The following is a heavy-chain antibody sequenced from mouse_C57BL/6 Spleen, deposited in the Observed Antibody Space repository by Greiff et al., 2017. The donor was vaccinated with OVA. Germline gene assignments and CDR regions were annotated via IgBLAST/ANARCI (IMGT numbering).Heavy chain of an antibody. V-gene: IGHV5-16*01. CDR2: INYDGSST. Sequence: EVKLMESEGGLVQPGSSMKLSCTASGFTFSDYYMAWVRQVPEKGLEWVANINYDGSSTYYLDSLKSRFIISRDNAKNILYLQMSSLKSEDTATYYCARDGYHGGYAMDYWGQGTSVTVSS. J-gene: IGHJ4*01. D-gene: IGHD2-2*01. CDR1: GFTFSDYY. CDR3: ARDGYHGGYAMDY.